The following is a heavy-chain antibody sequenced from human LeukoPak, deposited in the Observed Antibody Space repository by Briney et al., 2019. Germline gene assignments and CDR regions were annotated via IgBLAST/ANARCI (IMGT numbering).Heavy chain of an antibody. CDR3: AESKFLEWYFDY. V-gene: IGHV4-59*08. Sequence: SETLSLTCTVSGGSISSYYWSWIRQRPGKGLEWIGYIYYSGSTNYNPSLKTRVTMSVDTSRNQFSLQLSSVTAADTAVYYCAESKFLEWYFDYWGQGKMVTVSS. CDR1: GGSISSYY. J-gene: IGHJ4*02. CDR2: IYYSGST. D-gene: IGHD3-3*01.